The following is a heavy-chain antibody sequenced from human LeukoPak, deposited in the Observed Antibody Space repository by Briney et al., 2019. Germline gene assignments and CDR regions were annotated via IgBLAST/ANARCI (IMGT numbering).Heavy chain of an antibody. CDR1: GYTFTGYY. V-gene: IGHV1-2*02. D-gene: IGHD3-9*01. Sequence: ASVKVSCKASGYTFTGYYMHWVRQAPGQGLEWMGWINPNSGGTNYAQKFQGRVTMTRDTSISTAYMELSRLRSDDTAVYYCARDYDILTGSNWFDAWGQGTLVTVSS. CDR3: ARDYDILTGSNWFDA. CDR2: INPNSGGT. J-gene: IGHJ5*02.